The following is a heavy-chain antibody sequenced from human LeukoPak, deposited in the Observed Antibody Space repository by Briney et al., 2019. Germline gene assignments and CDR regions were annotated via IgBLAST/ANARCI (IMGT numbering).Heavy chain of an antibody. CDR1: GGTFSNYP. CDR3: ARGEVLRYFDPSYYYGMDV. Sequence: ASVKVSCKASGGTFSNYPISWVRQAPGQGLEWLGRIIPILGTANYAQKFQGRVTITADKSTSTAYMELSSLRSEDTAVYYCARGEVLRYFDPSYYYGMDVWGQGTTVTVSS. J-gene: IGHJ6*02. V-gene: IGHV1-69*08. CDR2: IIPILGTA. D-gene: IGHD3-9*01.